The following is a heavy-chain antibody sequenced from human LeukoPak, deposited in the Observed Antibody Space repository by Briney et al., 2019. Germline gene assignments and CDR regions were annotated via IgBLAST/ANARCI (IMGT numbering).Heavy chain of an antibody. CDR3: ARAHGPSIAVAGTYYYYYGMDV. D-gene: IGHD6-19*01. CDR2: INPNSGGT. CDR1: GYTFTNYE. Sequence: ASVKVSCKASGYTFTNYEINWVRQATGHGLEWMGWINPNSGGTNYAQKFQGRVTMTRDTSFSTAYMELSRLRSDDTAVYYCARAHGPSIAVAGTYYYYYGMDVWGQGTTVTVSS. J-gene: IGHJ6*02. V-gene: IGHV1-2*02.